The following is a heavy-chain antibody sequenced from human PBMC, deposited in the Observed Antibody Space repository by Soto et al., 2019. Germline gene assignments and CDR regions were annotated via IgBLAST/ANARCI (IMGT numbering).Heavy chain of an antibody. V-gene: IGHV3-23*01. J-gene: IGHJ6*02. CDR3: AKVAVAGNYYYYYGMDV. CDR2: ISGSGGST. D-gene: IGHD6-19*01. CDR1: GFTFSSYA. Sequence: LRLSCAASGFTFSSYAMSWVRQAPGKGLEWVSAISGSGGSTYYADSVKGRFTISRDNSKNTLYLQMNSLRAEDTAVYYCAKVAVAGNYYYYYGMDVWGQGTTVTVSS.